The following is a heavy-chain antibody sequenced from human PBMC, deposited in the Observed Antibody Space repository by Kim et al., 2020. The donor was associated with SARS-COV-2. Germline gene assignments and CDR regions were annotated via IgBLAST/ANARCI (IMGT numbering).Heavy chain of an antibody. D-gene: IGHD3-10*01. Sequence: GGSLRLSCAASGFTFSSYAMHWVRQAPGKGLEWVAVISYDGSNKYYADSVKGRFTISRDNSKNTLYLQMNSLRAEDTAVYYCARAGSGSYVNWFDPCGQGTLVTVSS. CDR2: ISYDGSNK. J-gene: IGHJ5*02. CDR3: ARAGSGSYVNWFDP. V-gene: IGHV3-30-3*01. CDR1: GFTFSSYA.